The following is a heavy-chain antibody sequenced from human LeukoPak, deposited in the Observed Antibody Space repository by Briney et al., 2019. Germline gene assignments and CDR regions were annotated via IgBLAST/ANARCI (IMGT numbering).Heavy chain of an antibody. D-gene: IGHD6-13*01. CDR3: AKAHPDSRNTPTYYFDY. V-gene: IGHV3-53*01. CDR2: IYIGGRT. CDR1: GFPVSSYY. J-gene: IGHJ4*02. Sequence: GGSLRLSCAASGFPVSSYYMSWVRQAPGKGLEWVSVIYIGGRTYYADSVTGRFTISRDNSKNTLYLQMNSLRAEDTSVYHCAKAHPDSRNTPTYYFDYWGQGTLVTVSS.